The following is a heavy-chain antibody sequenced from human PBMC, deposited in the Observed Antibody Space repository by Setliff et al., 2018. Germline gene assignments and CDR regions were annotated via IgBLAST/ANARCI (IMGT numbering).Heavy chain of an antibody. CDR1: GGSISGSGYY. CDR3: AKITGMVGATPYYFDY. J-gene: IGHJ4*02. D-gene: IGHD1-26*01. CDR2: IYYSGRT. V-gene: IGHV4-39*01. Sequence: LETLSLTCTVSGGSISGSGYYWSWIRQPPGKGLEWIGNIYYSGRTYYNPSLKSRVTISVDTSKNQFSLKLTSVTAADTAVYYCAKITGMVGATPYYFDYWGQGTLVTVSS.